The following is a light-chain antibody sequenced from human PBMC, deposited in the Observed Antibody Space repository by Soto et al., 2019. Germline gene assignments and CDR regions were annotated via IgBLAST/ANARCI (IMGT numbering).Light chain of an antibody. CDR1: QSVNSTY. J-gene: IGKJ5*01. CDR2: SAS. CDR3: QQYNNWPPIT. Sequence: EIVLTQSPGTLSFSPGERSTLSCRASQSVNSTYLAWYQQKPGHTPRLLIYSASIGATGTPARFSGSGSGTEFTLTISSLQSEDFAVYYCQQYNNWPPITFGQGTRLEI. V-gene: IGKV3-15*01.